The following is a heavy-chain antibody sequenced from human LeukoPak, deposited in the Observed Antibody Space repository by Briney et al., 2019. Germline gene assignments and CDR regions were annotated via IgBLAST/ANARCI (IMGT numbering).Heavy chain of an antibody. CDR1: GFTFSDYY. Sequence: GGSLRLSCTASGFTFSDYYMSWIRQTPGKGLEWLSYISTRDNTIQYADSVKGRFTISRDNANNSAFLQMNNLRAEDSAIYYCARGARWAYYFDYWGQGSLVTVSS. V-gene: IGHV3-11*01. CDR3: ARGARWAYYFDY. CDR2: ISTRDNTI. J-gene: IGHJ4*02. D-gene: IGHD4-23*01.